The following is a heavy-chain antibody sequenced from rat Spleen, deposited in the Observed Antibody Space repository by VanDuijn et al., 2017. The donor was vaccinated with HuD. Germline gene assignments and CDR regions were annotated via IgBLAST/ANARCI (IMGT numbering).Heavy chain of an antibody. V-gene: IGHV1-57*01. Sequence: QVQLQQSGAELAKPGSSVKISCKASGYTFTSYDISWIKQTTGQGLEYIGYINTGSGGTYYNEKFKGKATLTVDKSSSTAFMQLSSLTPEDTAVYYCARLGDYWGQGVMVTVSS. CDR2: INTGSGGT. J-gene: IGHJ2*01. CDR3: ARLGDY. CDR1: GYTFTSYD. D-gene: IGHD5-1*01.